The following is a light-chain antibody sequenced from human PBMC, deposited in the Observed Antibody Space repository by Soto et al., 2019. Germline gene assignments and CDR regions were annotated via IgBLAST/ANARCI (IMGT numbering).Light chain of an antibody. CDR2: DAS. CDR3: HQRSNWPPDT. V-gene: IGKV3-11*01. Sequence: EVVMTQSPDTLSVSPGERATLSCRASQSVSSNLAWYQQKLGQAPRLLIYDASNRATGIPARFSGSGSGTDFTLTISSLEPEDFAVYYCHQRSNWPPDTFGQGTRLEIK. CDR1: QSVSSN. J-gene: IGKJ5*01.